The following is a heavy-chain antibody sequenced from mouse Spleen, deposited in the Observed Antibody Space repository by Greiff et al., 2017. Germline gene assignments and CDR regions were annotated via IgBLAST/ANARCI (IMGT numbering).Heavy chain of an antibody. CDR3: TTGFITTVVAGRNYFDY. V-gene: IGHV14-4*01. CDR2: IDPENGDT. CDR1: GFNIKDDY. Sequence: EVKLVESGAELVRPGASVKLSCTASGFNIKDDYMHWVKQRPEQGLEWIGWIDPENGDTEYASKFQGKATITADTSSNTAYLQLSSLTSEDTAVYYCTTGFITTVVAGRNYFDYWGQGTTLTVSS. J-gene: IGHJ2*01. D-gene: IGHD1-1*01.